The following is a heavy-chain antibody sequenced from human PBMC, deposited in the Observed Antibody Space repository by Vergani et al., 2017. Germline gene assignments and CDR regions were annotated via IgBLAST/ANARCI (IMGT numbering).Heavy chain of an antibody. Sequence: HLQESGPRLVKPSETLSLTCSLSGMSISNNNYYWGWIRQPPGKGLEWIGSIYDSRNNNYSPSLKSRVSISVDTSKNQFSLNLTSVTAADTAVYYCARHLRQLARNDVFDIWGHGTLVTVSS. J-gene: IGHJ3*02. D-gene: IGHD6-6*01. CDR1: GMSISNNNYY. CDR2: IYDSRNN. V-gene: IGHV4-39*01. CDR3: ARHLRQLARNDVFDI.